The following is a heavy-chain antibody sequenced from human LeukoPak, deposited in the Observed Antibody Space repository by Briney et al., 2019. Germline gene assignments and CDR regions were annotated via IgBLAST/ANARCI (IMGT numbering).Heavy chain of an antibody. D-gene: IGHD5-24*01. J-gene: IGHJ4*02. CDR2: IYYRGNT. CDR1: RGSISSYY. Sequence: PSETLSLMCSVSRGSISSYYWSWIRQAPGQGLEWIGYIYYRGNTDYNPSLKSRVTMSVDMDKNEFYLKVDSVTAADTAAYYCARGGRWVQDPLDYWGQGSLVIVSS. CDR3: ARGGRWVQDPLDY. V-gene: IGHV4-59*01.